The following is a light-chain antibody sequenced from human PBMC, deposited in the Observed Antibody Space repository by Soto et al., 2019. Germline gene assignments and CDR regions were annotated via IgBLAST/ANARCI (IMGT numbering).Light chain of an antibody. J-gene: IGKJ1*01. CDR2: GAS. Sequence: EIVLTQSPGTLSLSPGERATLSCRASQSVSNNYLAWYQQKPGQAPMLLIYGASSRATGIPDRFSGSGSGTDFTLTISRLEPEDFAVYYCQQYGSSPRTFGQGTKVEIK. V-gene: IGKV3-20*01. CDR3: QQYGSSPRT. CDR1: QSVSNNY.